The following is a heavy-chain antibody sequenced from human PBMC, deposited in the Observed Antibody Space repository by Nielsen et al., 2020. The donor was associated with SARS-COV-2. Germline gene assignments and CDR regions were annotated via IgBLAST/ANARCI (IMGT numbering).Heavy chain of an antibody. J-gene: IGHJ4*02. CDR1: GYPFTIYG. CDR2: ISGYNGNT. CDR3: ARPDYYESSGYFMY. V-gene: IGHV1-18*04. Sequence: ASVKVSCKASGYPFTIYGISWVRQAPGQGLEWMGWISGYNGNTNFAQKFQDRATLTTDTSTTTAYMELRSLRSDDTALYYCARPDYYESSGYFMYWGQGTLVTVSS. D-gene: IGHD3-22*01.